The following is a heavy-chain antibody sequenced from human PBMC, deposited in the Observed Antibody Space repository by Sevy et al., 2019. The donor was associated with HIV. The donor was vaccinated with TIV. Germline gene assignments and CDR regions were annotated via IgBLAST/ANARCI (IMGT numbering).Heavy chain of an antibody. V-gene: IGHV5-51*01. CDR1: GYTFGNFC. CDR2: IYPDDADA. D-gene: IGHD2-15*01. J-gene: IGHJ4*02. Sequence: GESLKISCEASGYTFGNFCIGWLRHMPGKGLEWMAVIYPDDADARYSPSFRGHVTISVDKSINTAFLQWSSLKASDTAMYYCARYYSGAWYTGTTFDYWGPGTLVTVSS. CDR3: ARYYSGAWYTGTTFDY.